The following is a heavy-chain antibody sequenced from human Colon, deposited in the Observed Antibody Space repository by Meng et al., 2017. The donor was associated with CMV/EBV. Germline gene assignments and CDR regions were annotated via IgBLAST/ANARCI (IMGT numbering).Heavy chain of an antibody. Sequence: LSCAASGFTFRIYRMHWVRQAPGKGLEWVTVISSDGNNQSYADSVKLRFTISRDNSKNTLYLQMNSLRPEDTAIYYCANDPRGTEIVWGQGTLVTVSS. J-gene: IGHJ4*02. CDR3: ANDPRGTEIV. V-gene: IGHV3-30*18. CDR1: GFTFRIYR. CDR2: ISSDGNNQ. D-gene: IGHD2-21*01.